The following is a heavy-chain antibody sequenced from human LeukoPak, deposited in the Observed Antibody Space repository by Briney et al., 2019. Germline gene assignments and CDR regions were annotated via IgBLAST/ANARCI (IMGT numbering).Heavy chain of an antibody. J-gene: IGHJ4*02. CDR2: ISSGGSTI. CDR3: ERVDRGGSGSGVIDY. V-gene: IGHV3-11*01. Sequence: GGSLRLSCAASGFTFSDYYMSWIRQAPGKGLEWISYISSGGSTIYYADSVRGQFTISRDNAKKSLYLQMNSLRAEDTAVYFCERVDRGGSGSGVIDYWGQGTLVTVSS. CDR1: GFTFSDYY. D-gene: IGHD3-10*01.